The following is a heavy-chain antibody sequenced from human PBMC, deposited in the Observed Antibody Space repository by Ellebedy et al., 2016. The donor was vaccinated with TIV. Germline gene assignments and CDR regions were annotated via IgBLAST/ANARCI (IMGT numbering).Heavy chain of an antibody. CDR1: GFTFSNYP. V-gene: IGHV3-30*01. CDR3: ASSPVNYYFDY. Sequence: GGSLRLSCAASGFTFSNYPMHWVRQAPGKGLEWVAVISYDGSNKYYADSVKGRFTISRDNSKNTLYLQMNSLRAEDTAVYYCASSPVNYYFDYWGQGTLVTVSS. CDR2: ISYDGSNK. J-gene: IGHJ4*02. D-gene: IGHD1-1*01.